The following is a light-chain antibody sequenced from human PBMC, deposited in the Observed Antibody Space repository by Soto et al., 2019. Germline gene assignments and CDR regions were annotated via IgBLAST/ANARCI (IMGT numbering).Light chain of an antibody. V-gene: IGKV2-30*02. J-gene: IGKJ1*01. CDR3: MQGTHWPWT. CDR2: KVS. Sequence: DVVMTQPPLLITVTLGQPASISCRSGPSLAHSDGNTYLNWFQQKRGQSPRRXSYKVSNRDSGVPDRFSGSGSGTDFTLKISRVEAEDVEVYYCMQGTHWPWTFGQGTKVDIK. CDR1: PSLAHSDGNTY.